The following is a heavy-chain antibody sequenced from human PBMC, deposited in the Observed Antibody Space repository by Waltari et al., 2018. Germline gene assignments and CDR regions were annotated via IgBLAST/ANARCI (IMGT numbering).Heavy chain of an antibody. CDR1: GGSFSGYY. Sequence: QVQLQQWGAGLLKPSETLSLTCAVFGGSFSGYYWNWIRQPPGKGLEWIGEIRHSGGTNDNPSLKSRVAMSVDTSKNQFSLKLSSVTAADTAIYYCARGPGWTIAARPFDSWGQGTLVTVSS. D-gene: IGHD6-6*01. CDR2: IRHSGGT. CDR3: ARGPGWTIAARPFDS. V-gene: IGHV4-34*01. J-gene: IGHJ4*02.